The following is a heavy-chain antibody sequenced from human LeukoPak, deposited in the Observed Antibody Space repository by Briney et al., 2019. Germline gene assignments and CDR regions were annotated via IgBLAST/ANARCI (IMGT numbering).Heavy chain of an antibody. CDR3: ARGPSGYHNA. CDR2: ISLSSTTI. V-gene: IGHV3-48*01. J-gene: IGHJ4*02. D-gene: IGHD5-12*01. CDR1: GFTFSTYN. Sequence: GGSLRLSCAASGFTFSTYNMNWVRQAPGKGLEWVSFISLSSTTIYYADSVKGRFTISRDNAKNSLYLQMNSLRAEDTAVYYCARGPSGYHNAGGQGTLVTVSS.